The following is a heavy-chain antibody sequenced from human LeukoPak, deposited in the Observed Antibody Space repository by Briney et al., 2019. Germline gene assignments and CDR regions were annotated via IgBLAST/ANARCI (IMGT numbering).Heavy chain of an antibody. Sequence: GGSLRLSCAASGFTFSSYGMHWVRQAPGKGLEWVAVISYDGSNKYYADSVKGRFTISRDNAKNSLYLQMNSLRAEDTAVYYCARGLAVAGTGDNWLDPWGQGTLVTVSS. CDR1: GFTFSSYG. CDR2: ISYDGSNK. CDR3: ARGLAVAGTGDNWLDP. J-gene: IGHJ5*02. D-gene: IGHD6-19*01. V-gene: IGHV3-30*03.